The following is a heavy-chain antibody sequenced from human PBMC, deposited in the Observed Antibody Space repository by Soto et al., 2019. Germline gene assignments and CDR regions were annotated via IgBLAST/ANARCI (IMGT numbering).Heavy chain of an antibody. J-gene: IGHJ4*02. D-gene: IGHD2-21*01. Sequence: EVQLLESGGGLGQPGGSLRLSCAASGFTFSSYAMSWVRQAPGKGLEWVSSISGSGGTTYYADSVKGRFAISRDNSKNTLYLQMNSLRAEDTAIYYCAKDRFPNCGGDCYLNFDDWGQGTLVTVSS. V-gene: IGHV3-23*01. CDR2: ISGSGGTT. CDR3: AKDRFPNCGGDCYLNFDD. CDR1: GFTFSSYA.